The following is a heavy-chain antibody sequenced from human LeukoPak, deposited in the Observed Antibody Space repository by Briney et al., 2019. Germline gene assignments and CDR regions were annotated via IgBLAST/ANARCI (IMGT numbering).Heavy chain of an antibody. V-gene: IGHV3-23*01. Sequence: GSLRLSCAASGFTFSSHAMSWVRQAPGKGLEWVSDISGSGGSTYYADSVKGRFTISRDNSKNTLYLQMNSLRAEDTAVYYCAKKKSGWYYFDYWGQGTLVTVSS. J-gene: IGHJ4*02. CDR3: AKKKSGWYYFDY. CDR1: GFTFSSHA. CDR2: ISGSGGST. D-gene: IGHD6-19*01.